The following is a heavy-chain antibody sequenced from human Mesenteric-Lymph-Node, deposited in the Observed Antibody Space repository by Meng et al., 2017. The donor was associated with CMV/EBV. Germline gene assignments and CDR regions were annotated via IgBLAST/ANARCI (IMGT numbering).Heavy chain of an antibody. CDR2: ISAYNGNT. D-gene: IGHD2-2*03. V-gene: IGHV1-18*01. CDR1: GYTFSSYG. J-gene: IGHJ6*02. CDR3: ARTWILSYYYYGMDV. Sequence: ASVKVSCKASGYTFSSYGINWVRQAPGQGLEWMGWISAYNGNTHYAQKFRGRVTVTTDTSTTTAYMELRSLRSDDTAVYYCARTWILSYYYYGMDVWGQGTTVTVSS.